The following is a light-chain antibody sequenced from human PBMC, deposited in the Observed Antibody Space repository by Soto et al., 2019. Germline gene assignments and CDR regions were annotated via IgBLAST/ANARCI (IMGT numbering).Light chain of an antibody. CDR3: QVWDSSSDSYV. CDR2: DDN. CDR1: NIGSKS. Sequence: SYELTQPPSVSVAPGQTARITCGGNNIGSKSVHWYQQKPGQAPVLVVYDDNDRPSGIPERFSGSNSGNTATLTISRVEAGDEDDYYCQVWDSSSDSYVFGTGTKLTVL. J-gene: IGLJ1*01. V-gene: IGLV3-21*02.